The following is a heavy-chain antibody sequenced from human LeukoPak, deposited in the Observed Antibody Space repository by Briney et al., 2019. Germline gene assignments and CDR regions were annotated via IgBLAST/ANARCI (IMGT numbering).Heavy chain of an antibody. D-gene: IGHD3-16*01. Sequence: SETLSLTCTVSGGSISSSSYYWGWIRQPPGKGLEWIGSIYYSGSTYYNPSLKSRVTISVDTSKNQFSLKLSSVTAADTAVYYCARDVLHWGPGVFDIWGQGTMVTVSS. J-gene: IGHJ3*02. CDR2: IYYSGST. CDR1: GGSISSSSYY. CDR3: ARDVLHWGPGVFDI. V-gene: IGHV4-39*02.